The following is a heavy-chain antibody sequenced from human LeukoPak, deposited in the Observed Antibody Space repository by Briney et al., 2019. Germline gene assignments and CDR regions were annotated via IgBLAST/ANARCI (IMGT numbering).Heavy chain of an antibody. CDR3: AKDRVVVPAAIDY. V-gene: IGHV3-23*01. D-gene: IGHD2-2*01. CDR2: ISGSGGST. J-gene: IGHJ4*02. CDR1: GFTFSSYA. Sequence: PGGSLRLSCAASGFTFSSYAMSWVRQAPGKGLESVSAISGSGGSTYYADSVKGRFTISRDNSKNTLYLQMNSLIAEDTAVSYCAKDRVVVPAAIDYWGQGTLVTVSS.